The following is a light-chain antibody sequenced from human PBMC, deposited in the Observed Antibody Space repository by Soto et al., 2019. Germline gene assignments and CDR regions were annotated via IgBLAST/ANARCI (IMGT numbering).Light chain of an antibody. Sequence: QSVLTQPPSVSGALGQRVTISCTGITSNIGAGYDVHWYQLLPGRAPKLLIYGNTNRPSGVPDRFSGSKSATSASRAITGLQAEDEAIYYCQSYDNTLSGPIYVFGTGTKVTVL. CDR2: GNT. CDR3: QSYDNTLSGPIYV. J-gene: IGLJ1*01. V-gene: IGLV1-40*01. CDR1: TSNIGAGYD.